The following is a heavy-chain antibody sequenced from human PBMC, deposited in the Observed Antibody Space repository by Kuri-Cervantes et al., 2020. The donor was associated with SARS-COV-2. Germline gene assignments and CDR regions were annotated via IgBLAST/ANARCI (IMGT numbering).Heavy chain of an antibody. CDR2: IRYDGSNK. CDR1: GFTFSNFG. Sequence: GGSLRLSCAASGFTFSNFGMHWVRQTPGKGLEWAAFIRYDGSNKYYADSVKGRFTISRDNSKNTLYLQMNSLRAEDTAVYYCAKFSGPMVRGVTFLGQFYYYYMDVWGKGTTVTVSS. V-gene: IGHV3-30*02. J-gene: IGHJ6*03. D-gene: IGHD3-10*01. CDR3: AKFSGPMVRGVTFLGQFYYYYMDV.